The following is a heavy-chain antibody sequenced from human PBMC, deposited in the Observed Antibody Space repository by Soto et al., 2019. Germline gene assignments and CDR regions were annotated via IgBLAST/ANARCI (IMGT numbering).Heavy chain of an antibody. D-gene: IGHD2-15*01. V-gene: IGHV1-3*01. J-gene: IGHJ5*02. CDR1: GYTFTSYA. CDR2: INAGNGNT. CDR3: ARGGGSSPGWFDP. Sequence: GASVKVSCKASGYTFTSYAMHWVRQAPGQRLEWMGWINAGNGNTKYSQKFQGRVTITRDTSASTAYMELSSLRSEDTAVYYCARGGGSSPGWFDPWGQGTLVTVSS.